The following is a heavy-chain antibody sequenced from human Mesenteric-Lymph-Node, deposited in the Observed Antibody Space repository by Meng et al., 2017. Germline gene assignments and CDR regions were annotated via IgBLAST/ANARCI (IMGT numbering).Heavy chain of an antibody. D-gene: IGHD6-19*01. J-gene: IGHJ5*02. CDR3: VRSSGWVKTGFDP. Sequence: PPRQESGPGPVNPSEALSLTCSVSGGSISTSGYYWGWIRQPPGKGLEWIGSIGHSGFTYYTPSLKSRVTVSIDTSRNQFSLWLTPVTAADTAVYYCVRSSGWVKTGFDPWGQGTLVTVSS. CDR1: GGSISTSGYY. CDR2: IGHSGFT. V-gene: IGHV4-39*01.